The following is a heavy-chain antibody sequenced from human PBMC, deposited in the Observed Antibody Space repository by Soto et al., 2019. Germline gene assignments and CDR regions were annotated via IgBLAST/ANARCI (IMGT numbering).Heavy chain of an antibody. Sequence: PETLSLACTVSGGSISGYFWTWIRQPPGKGLEWIGYIYYGGNTNYNPSLKSRVAISLDTSKNHFSLKLNYVTAADTAVYFCAREIVTAGGPYYFDPWGPGTLVTVSS. V-gene: IGHV4-59*01. CDR3: AREIVTAGGPYYFDP. CDR2: IYYGGNT. D-gene: IGHD1-26*01. J-gene: IGHJ5*02. CDR1: GGSISGYF.